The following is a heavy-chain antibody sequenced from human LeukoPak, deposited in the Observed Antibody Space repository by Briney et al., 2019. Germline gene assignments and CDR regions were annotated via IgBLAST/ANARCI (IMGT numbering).Heavy chain of an antibody. CDR2: IYHTGST. J-gene: IGHJ5*02. Sequence: PSQTLSLTCSVSGGSISSGGYYWSWIRQHPGKGLEWIGYIYHTGSTYYNPSLKSRVTISIDTSKRQFSLKLSSVTAADTAVYYCARDPSFSSGWFDPWGQGTLVTVSS. V-gene: IGHV4-31*03. D-gene: IGHD6-19*01. CDR1: GGSISSGGYY. CDR3: ARDPSFSSGWFDP.